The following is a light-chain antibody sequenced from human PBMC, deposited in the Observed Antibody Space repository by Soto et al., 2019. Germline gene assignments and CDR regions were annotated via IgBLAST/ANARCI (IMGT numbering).Light chain of an antibody. CDR2: AAP. Sequence: DIQMTQSPSSLSASVGDRVTITCRASQSISSYLNWYQQKPGKAPKLLIYAAPSLQSGVPSRFSGSGSGTDFTLTISSLQPEDFATYYCQQSYSTPPTLGQGTRLAIK. J-gene: IGKJ5*01. V-gene: IGKV1-39*01. CDR1: QSISSY. CDR3: QQSYSTPPT.